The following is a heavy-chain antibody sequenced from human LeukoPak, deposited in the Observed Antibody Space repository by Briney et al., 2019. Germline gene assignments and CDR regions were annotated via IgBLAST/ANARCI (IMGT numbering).Heavy chain of an antibody. CDR2: FDPEDGET. D-gene: IGHD3-3*01. V-gene: IGHV1-24*01. CDR1: GYTLTELS. CDR3: ATTIFGVPDDAFDI. Sequence: GASVKVSCKVSGYTLTELSMHWVRQAPGIGLEWMGGFDPEDGETIYAQKFQGRVTMTEDTSTDTAYMELSSLRSEDTAVYYCATTIFGVPDDAFDIWGQGTIVTVSS. J-gene: IGHJ3*02.